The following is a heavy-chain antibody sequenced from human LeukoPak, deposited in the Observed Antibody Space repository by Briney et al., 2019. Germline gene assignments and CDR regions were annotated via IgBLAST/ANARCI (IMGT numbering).Heavy chain of an antibody. CDR2: INHSGST. CDR1: GGSFSGYY. J-gene: IGHJ4*02. V-gene: IGHV4-34*01. D-gene: IGHD5-12*01. Sequence: SETLSLTCAVYGGSFSGYYWSWIRQPPGKGLEWIGEINHSGSTNYNPSLKSRVTISVDTSKNQFSLKLSFVTAADTAVYYCARRPGDGYKYYFDYWGQGTLVTVSS. CDR3: ARRPGDGYKYYFDY.